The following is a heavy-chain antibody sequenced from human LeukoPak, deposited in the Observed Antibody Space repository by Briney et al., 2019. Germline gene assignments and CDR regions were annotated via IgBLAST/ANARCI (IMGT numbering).Heavy chain of an antibody. V-gene: IGHV1-24*01. CDR3: ATTPPYCRGGNCYSLDY. CDR1: GYTFSSHY. D-gene: IGHD2-15*01. J-gene: IGHJ4*02. Sequence: GASVKVSCKASGYTFSSHYMHWVRQAPGEGLEWMGDFDPEDGETIYAQKFQGRLTVTEDTSADTTYMELSSLRSEDTAVYYCATTPPYCRGGNCYSLDYWGQGTRVTVSS. CDR2: FDPEDGET.